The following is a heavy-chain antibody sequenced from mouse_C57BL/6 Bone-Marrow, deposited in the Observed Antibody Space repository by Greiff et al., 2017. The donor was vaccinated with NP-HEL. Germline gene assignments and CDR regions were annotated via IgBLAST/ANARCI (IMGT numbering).Heavy chain of an antibody. CDR1: GYAFSSYW. V-gene: IGHV1-80*01. CDR2: IYPGDGDT. D-gene: IGHD2-1*01. J-gene: IGHJ3*01. Sequence: VKLVESGAELVKPGASVKISCKASGYAFSSYWMNWVKQRPGKGLEWIGQIYPGDGDTNYNGKFKGKATLTADKSSSTAYMQLSSLTSEDSAVYFCARSNYYGNAWFAYWGQGTLVTVSA. CDR3: ARSNYYGNAWFAY.